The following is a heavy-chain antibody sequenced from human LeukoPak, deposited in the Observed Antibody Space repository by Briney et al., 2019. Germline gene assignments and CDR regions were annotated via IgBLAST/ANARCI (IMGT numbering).Heavy chain of an antibody. CDR2: ISSNGGNT. Sequence: GGSLRLSCAASGFTFSSYAMHWGRQAPGKGLEFVSAISSNGGNTYYADSVKGRFTISRDNSKNTLYLQMGSLRAEDMAVYYCARGGGYSGYDYDYWGQGTLVTVSS. V-gene: IGHV3-64*02. J-gene: IGHJ4*02. CDR3: ARGGGYSGYDYDY. D-gene: IGHD5-12*01. CDR1: GFTFSSYA.